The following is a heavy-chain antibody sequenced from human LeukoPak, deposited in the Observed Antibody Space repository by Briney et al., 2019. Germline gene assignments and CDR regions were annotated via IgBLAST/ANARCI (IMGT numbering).Heavy chain of an antibody. CDR2: ISYDGSNK. J-gene: IGHJ4*02. Sequence: PGRSLRLSCAASGFTFSSYAMHWVRQAPGKGLEWVAFISYDGSNKYYADSVKGRFTISRDNSKNTLYLQMNSLRAEDTAVYYCASGETAYVGNGYIPFDYWGQGTLVTVSS. D-gene: IGHD5-24*01. CDR3: ASGETAYVGNGYIPFDY. V-gene: IGHV3-30-3*01. CDR1: GFTFSSYA.